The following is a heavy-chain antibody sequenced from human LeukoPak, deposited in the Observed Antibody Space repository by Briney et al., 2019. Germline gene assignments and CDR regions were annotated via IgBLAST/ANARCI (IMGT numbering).Heavy chain of an antibody. CDR1: GYTFTSYG. D-gene: IGHD3-3*01. V-gene: IGHV1-18*01. CDR2: ISAYNGNT. J-gene: IGHJ6*02. Sequence: ASVKVSCKASGYTFTSYGISWVRQAPGQGLEWMGWISAYNGNTNYAQKLQGRVTMTTDTSTSTAYMELRSLRSDDTAVYYCARVEGEWSHYYYGMDVWGQGTTVTVSS. CDR3: ARVEGEWSHYYYGMDV.